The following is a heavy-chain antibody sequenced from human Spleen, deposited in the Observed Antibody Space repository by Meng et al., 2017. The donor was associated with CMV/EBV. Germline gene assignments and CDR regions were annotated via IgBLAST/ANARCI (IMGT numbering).Heavy chain of an antibody. D-gene: IGHD2-2*01. CDR3: AREGKEHCSSTSCYVMGH. CDR2: IVPIVEIP. CDR1: TFNMYA. V-gene: IGHV1-69*10. Sequence: TFNMYAISWVRQAPGQGLEWVGGIVPIVEIPKYAQTFQGRVTIAADTSTSTAFMELRSLRFEDTAVYYCAREGKEHCSSTSCYVMGHWGQGTLVTVSS. J-gene: IGHJ4*02.